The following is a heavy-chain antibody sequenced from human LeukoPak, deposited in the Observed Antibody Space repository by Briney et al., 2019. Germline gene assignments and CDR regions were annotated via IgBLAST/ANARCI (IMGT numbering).Heavy chain of an antibody. CDR1: GFTFNIYA. J-gene: IGHJ4*02. D-gene: IGHD3-22*01. V-gene: IGHV3-21*01. CDR3: ARDLEDYNSGGYYLGY. CDR2: ISTSGTYI. Sequence: GGSLRLSCAASGFTFNIYAMSWVRQAPGKGLEWVSSISTSGTYIDYADSVKGRFTISRDNAKNSLYLQLDSLRAEDTAVYYCARDLEDYNSGGYYLGYWGQGTLVTVSS.